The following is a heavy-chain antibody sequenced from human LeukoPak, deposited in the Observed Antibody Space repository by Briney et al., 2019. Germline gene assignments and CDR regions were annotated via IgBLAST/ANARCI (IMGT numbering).Heavy chain of an antibody. Sequence: PGRSLRLSCAASGFIFSDYTMNWVRQSPGKGLEWLSYISATSSTIYNADSVEGRFIISRDNAKNSLYLQMDNLKPEDTAVYFCAKYSGTYYGMDYFDSWGQGTLVTVSS. V-gene: IGHV3-48*01. CDR2: ISATSSTI. CDR1: GFIFSDYT. J-gene: IGHJ4*02. D-gene: IGHD1-26*01. CDR3: AKYSGTYYGMDYFDS.